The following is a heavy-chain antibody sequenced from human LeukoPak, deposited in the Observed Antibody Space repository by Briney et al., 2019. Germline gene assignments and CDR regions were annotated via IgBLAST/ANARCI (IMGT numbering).Heavy chain of an antibody. J-gene: IGHJ4*02. CDR3: ASGADELIL. CDR2: INHSGST. Sequence: SETLSLTCAVYGGSFSGYYWSWIRQPPGKGLEWIGEINHSGSTNYNPSLKSRVTISVDTSKNQFSLKLSSVTAADTAVYYCASGADELILWGQGILVTVSS. V-gene: IGHV4-34*01. D-gene: IGHD1-1*01. CDR1: GGSFSGYY.